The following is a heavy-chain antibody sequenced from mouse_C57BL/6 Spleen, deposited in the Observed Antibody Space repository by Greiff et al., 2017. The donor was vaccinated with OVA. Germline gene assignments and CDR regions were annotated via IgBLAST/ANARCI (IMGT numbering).Heavy chain of an antibody. D-gene: IGHD1-1*01. J-gene: IGHJ3*01. CDR3: AREIYYGSPFAY. V-gene: IGHV3-6*01. CDR1: GYSITSGYY. Sequence: EVKLEESGPGLVKPSQSLSLTCSVTGYSITSGYYWNWIRQFPGNKLEWMGYISYDGSNNYNPSLKNRISITRDTSKNQFFLKLNSVTTEDTATYDCAREIYYGSPFAYWGQGTLVTVSA. CDR2: ISYDGSN.